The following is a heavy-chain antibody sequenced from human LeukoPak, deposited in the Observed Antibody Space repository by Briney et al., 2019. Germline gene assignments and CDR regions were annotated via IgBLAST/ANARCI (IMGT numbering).Heavy chain of an antibody. CDR2: INHSGST. CDR3: ATLGPLRGGPYYYYYYMDV. Sequence: SETLSLTCAVYGGSFSGYYWSWIRQPPGKGLEWIGEINHSGSTNYNPSLKSRVTISVDTSKNQFSLKLSSVTAADTAVYHCATLGPLRGGPYYYYYYMDVWGKGTTVTVSS. V-gene: IGHV4-34*01. D-gene: IGHD5-12*01. CDR1: GGSFSGYY. J-gene: IGHJ6*03.